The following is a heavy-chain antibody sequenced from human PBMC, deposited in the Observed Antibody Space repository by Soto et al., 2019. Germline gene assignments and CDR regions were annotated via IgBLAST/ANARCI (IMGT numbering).Heavy chain of an antibody. CDR2: ISSSSSTI. CDR1: GFTFSSYS. D-gene: IGHD3-3*01. V-gene: IGHV3-48*01. J-gene: IGHJ4*02. Sequence: EVQLVESGGGLVQPGGSLRLSCAASGFTFSSYSMNWVRQAPGKGLEWVSYISSSSSTIYYADSVTGRFTISRDNAKNSLYLQMNSLRAEDTAVYYCARAGYDFWSASSDYWGQGTLVTVSS. CDR3: ARAGYDFWSASSDY.